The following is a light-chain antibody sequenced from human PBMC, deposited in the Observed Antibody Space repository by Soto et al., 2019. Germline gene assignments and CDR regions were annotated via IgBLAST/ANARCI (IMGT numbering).Light chain of an antibody. V-gene: IGKV3-11*01. CDR1: QSVSSY. CDR3: QQRST. Sequence: EIVLTQSPATLSLSPGERATLSCRASQSVSSYLAWYQQKPGQAPRLLIYDASNRATGIPARFSGSESGTDFTLTISSLEPEDFAVYYCQQRSTFGQGTRLEIK. CDR2: DAS. J-gene: IGKJ5*01.